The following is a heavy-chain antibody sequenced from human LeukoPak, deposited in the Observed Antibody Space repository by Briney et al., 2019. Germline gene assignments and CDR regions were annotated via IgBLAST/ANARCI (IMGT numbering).Heavy chain of an antibody. D-gene: IGHD6-6*01. CDR2: VYHGGSS. CDR3: ARRVGSSDCFDY. CDR1: GYSISSGFY. J-gene: IGHJ4*02. Sequence: SETLSLTCTVSGYSISSGFYWGWIRQPPGKGLEWIGNVYHGGSSYYNPSLKSRVTISVDTSKNQFSLNLYFVTAADTAVYYCARRVGSSDCFDYWGQGTLVTVSS. V-gene: IGHV4-38-2*02.